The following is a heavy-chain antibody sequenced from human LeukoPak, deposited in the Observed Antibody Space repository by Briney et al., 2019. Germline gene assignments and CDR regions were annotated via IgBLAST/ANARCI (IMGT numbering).Heavy chain of an antibody. CDR3: AKGSGSGWYGWFAP. CDR1: GFTFSNYA. V-gene: IGHV3-23*01. CDR2: IDASGGAT. D-gene: IGHD6-19*01. Sequence: GESLRLSCAASGFTFSNYAMYWVRQATGKGLEWVSSIDASGGATYYADSVKGRFTISRDNSKNTFYLQMNSLRAEDTAVYSCAKGSGSGWYGWFAPWGQGTLVTVSS. J-gene: IGHJ5*02.